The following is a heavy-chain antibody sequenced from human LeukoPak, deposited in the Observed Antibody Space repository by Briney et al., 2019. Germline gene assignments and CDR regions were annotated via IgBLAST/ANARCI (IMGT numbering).Heavy chain of an antibody. CDR3: ARDYYDGSGYTTTVDGMDV. D-gene: IGHD3-22*01. V-gene: IGHV3-74*01. CDR1: GFTFSNYW. J-gene: IGHJ6*02. CDR2: INSGGSST. Sequence: GGSLRLSCAASGFTFSNYWMHWVRQAPGKGLVWVSRINSGGSSTSYADSVKGRFTISRDNAKNTLYLQMNGLRAEDTAVYYCARDYYDGSGYTTTVDGMDVWGQGNTVTVSS.